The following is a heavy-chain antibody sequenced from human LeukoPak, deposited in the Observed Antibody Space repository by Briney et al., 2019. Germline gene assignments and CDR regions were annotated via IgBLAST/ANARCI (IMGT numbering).Heavy chain of an antibody. Sequence: GGSLRLSCSASGFSFSTYWMSWVRQAPGKGLEWVANIKQDGSEKYYVDSVKGRFTISRDNAKNSLYLQMNSLRVEDTAVYYCARAWSYSTGWYNYWGQGTLVTVSS. V-gene: IGHV3-7*04. CDR3: ARAWSYSTGWYNY. J-gene: IGHJ4*02. CDR2: IKQDGSEK. D-gene: IGHD6-19*01. CDR1: GFSFSTYW.